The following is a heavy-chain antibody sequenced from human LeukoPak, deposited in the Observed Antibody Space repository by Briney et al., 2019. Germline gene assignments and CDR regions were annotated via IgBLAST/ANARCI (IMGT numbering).Heavy chain of an antibody. J-gene: IGHJ4*02. CDR3: AREVVDYYGSGSYYFDY. CDR2: INHSGST. CDR1: GGSFSGYY. Sequence: SETLSLTCAVYGGSFSGYYWGWIRQPPGKGLEWIGEINHSGSTNYNPSLKSRVTISVDTSKNQFSLELSSVTAADTAVYYCAREVVDYYGSGSYYFDYWGQGTLVTVSS. D-gene: IGHD3-10*01. V-gene: IGHV4-34*01.